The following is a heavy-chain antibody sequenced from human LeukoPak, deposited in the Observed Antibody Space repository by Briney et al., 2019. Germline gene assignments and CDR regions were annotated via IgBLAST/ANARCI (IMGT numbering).Heavy chain of an antibody. Sequence: TGGSLRLSCAASGFTFSSYAMHWVRQAPGKGLEWVAVISYDGSNKYYADSVKGRFTISRDNSKNTLYLQMNSLRAEDTAVYYCARDGIVGATDAFDIWGQGTMVTVSS. D-gene: IGHD1-26*01. CDR1: GFTFSSYA. V-gene: IGHV3-30-3*01. J-gene: IGHJ3*02. CDR3: ARDGIVGATDAFDI. CDR2: ISYDGSNK.